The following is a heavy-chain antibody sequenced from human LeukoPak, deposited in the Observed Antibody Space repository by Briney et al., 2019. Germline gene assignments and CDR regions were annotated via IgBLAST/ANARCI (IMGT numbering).Heavy chain of an antibody. V-gene: IGHV3-21*01. CDR2: ISSSSSYI. Sequence: PGGSLRLSSAAPGFTFSIYSMNWVRQAPGKGLECVSSISSSSSYIYYADSVTGRFTISRDYAKNSLYLQMNSLRAEDTAVYYCARGPGGYCSSTSCYVGYWGQGTLVTVSS. D-gene: IGHD2-2*01. CDR1: GFTFSIYS. CDR3: ARGPGGYCSSTSCYVGY. J-gene: IGHJ4*02.